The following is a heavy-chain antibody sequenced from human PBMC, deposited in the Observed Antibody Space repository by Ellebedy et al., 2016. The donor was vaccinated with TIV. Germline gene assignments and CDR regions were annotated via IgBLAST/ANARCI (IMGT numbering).Heavy chain of an antibody. CDR1: GGTFGNYA. V-gene: IGHV1-69*13. CDR3: ARYSGYHFRGNYFDY. Sequence: SVKVSCKASGGTFGNYAFNWVRQAPGQGLEWMGGIVAVFGTTTYAQKFQGRVTITADESTSTVYMELSSLTADDTAAYYCARYSGYHFRGNYFDYWGQGTLVTVSS. CDR2: IVAVFGTT. D-gene: IGHD5-12*01. J-gene: IGHJ4*02.